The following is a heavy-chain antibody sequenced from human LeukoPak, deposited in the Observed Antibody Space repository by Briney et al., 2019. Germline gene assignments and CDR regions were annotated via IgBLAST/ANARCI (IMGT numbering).Heavy chain of an antibody. CDR2: IYTSGYT. J-gene: IGHJ6*04. Sequence: SETLSLTCTVSGVSLSSHSWSWVRQPPGKGLEWIGYIYTSGYTNYNPSLKIRVTMSVDTSKNQFSMKVTSVTAADTAVYYCARRWDTATLDVWGKGTTVTVSS. V-gene: IGHV4-4*08. CDR1: GVSLSSHS. CDR3: ARRWDTATLDV. D-gene: IGHD5-18*01.